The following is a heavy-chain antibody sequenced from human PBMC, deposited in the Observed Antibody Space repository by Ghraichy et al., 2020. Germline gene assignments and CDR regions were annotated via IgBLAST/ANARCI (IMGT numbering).Heavy chain of an antibody. V-gene: IGHV3-21*01. J-gene: IGHJ3*02. D-gene: IGHD1-20*01. CDR2: ISSRSTYI. CDR1: GFTFRSYS. Sequence: GGSLRLSCAASGFTFRSYSMNWVRQAPGKGLEWVASISSRSTYIYYADSVKGRLTISRDNAKNSLYLQMNSLRAEDTAVYYCAREMSVNWNAAFDIWGQGTMVTVSS. CDR3: AREMSVNWNAAFDI.